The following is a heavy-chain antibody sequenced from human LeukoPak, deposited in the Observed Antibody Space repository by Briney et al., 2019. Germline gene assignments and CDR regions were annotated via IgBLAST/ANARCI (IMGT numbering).Heavy chain of an antibody. Sequence: ASVKVSCKASGYSFTSHYMHWVRQAPGQGLEWLGLINPSGSSTLYAQKFQGRVTMTRDMSTTTDYMELSSLRSDDTAVYYCARGVEGYYDFWSGYSYMDVWGKGTTVTVSS. CDR3: ARGVEGYYDFWSGYSYMDV. D-gene: IGHD3-3*01. CDR1: GYSFTSHY. J-gene: IGHJ6*03. CDR2: INPSGSST. V-gene: IGHV1-46*01.